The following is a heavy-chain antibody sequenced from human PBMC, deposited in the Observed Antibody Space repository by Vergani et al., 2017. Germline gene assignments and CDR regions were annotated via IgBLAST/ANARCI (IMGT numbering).Heavy chain of an antibody. CDR2: IIPSGGST. Sequence: QVQLVQSGAEVKKPGASVKVSCKASGYTFTSYYMHWVRQAPGQGLEWMGIIIPSGGSTSYAQKFQGRVTMTRDTSTSTVYMELSSLRSEDTAVYYCARENDGGNSFSSADFDYGGQGTLVTVSS. V-gene: IGHV1-46*03. J-gene: IGHJ4*02. D-gene: IGHD4-23*01. CDR1: GYTFTSYY. CDR3: ARENDGGNSFSSADFDY.